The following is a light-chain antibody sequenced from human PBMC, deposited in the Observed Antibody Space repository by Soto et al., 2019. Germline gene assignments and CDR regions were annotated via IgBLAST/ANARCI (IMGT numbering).Light chain of an antibody. V-gene: IGLV2-23*02. J-gene: IGLJ1*01. CDR3: CSYAGSSAYV. Sequence: QSALTQPASVSGSPGQSITISCTGTSSDIGSYNYVAWYQQFPGKTPKLIIYEVRNRPSGVSFRFSGSKSGNTASLTISGLQAEDEADYYCCSYAGSSAYVFGTGTKLTVL. CDR2: EVR. CDR1: SSDIGSYNY.